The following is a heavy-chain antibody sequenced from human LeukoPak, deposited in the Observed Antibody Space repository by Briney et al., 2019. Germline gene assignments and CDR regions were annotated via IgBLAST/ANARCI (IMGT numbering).Heavy chain of an antibody. D-gene: IGHD2-2*01. CDR2: ISSSSSYI. V-gene: IGHV3-21*04. Sequence: PGGSLRLSCAASGFTFSSYSMNWVRQAPGKGLEWVSSISSSSSYIYYADSVKGRFTISRDNAKNSLYLQMNSLRAEDTAVYYCASHADIVVVPAAFDYWGQGTLVTVSS. CDR1: GFTFSSYS. CDR3: ASHADIVVVPAAFDY. J-gene: IGHJ4*02.